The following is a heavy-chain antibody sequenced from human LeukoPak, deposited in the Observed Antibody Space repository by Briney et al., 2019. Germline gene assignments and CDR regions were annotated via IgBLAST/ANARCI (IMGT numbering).Heavy chain of an antibody. V-gene: IGHV4-34*01. CDR1: GGSFSGYY. Sequence: SETLSLTCAVYGGSFSGYYWSWIRQPPGKGLEWIGEINHSGSTNYSPSLKSRVTISVDTSKNQFSLKLSSVTAADTAVYYCAIGVDAYYDILTGYYSHAFDIWGQGTMVTVSS. CDR3: AIGVDAYYDILTGYYSHAFDI. J-gene: IGHJ3*02. CDR2: INHSGST. D-gene: IGHD3-9*01.